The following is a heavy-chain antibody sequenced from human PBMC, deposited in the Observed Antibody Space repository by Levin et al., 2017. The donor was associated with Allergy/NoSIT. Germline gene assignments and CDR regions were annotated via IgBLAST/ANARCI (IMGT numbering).Heavy chain of an antibody. CDR2: IYSGGST. CDR1: GFTVSSNY. CDR3: ARSYSSGWFSSDY. J-gene: IGHJ4*02. Sequence: GESLKISCAASGFTVSSNYMSWVRQAPGKGLEWVSVIYSGGSTYYADSVKGRFTISRDNSKNTLYLQMNSLRAEDTAVYYCARSYSSGWFSSDYWGQGTLVTVSS. D-gene: IGHD6-19*01. V-gene: IGHV3-53*01.